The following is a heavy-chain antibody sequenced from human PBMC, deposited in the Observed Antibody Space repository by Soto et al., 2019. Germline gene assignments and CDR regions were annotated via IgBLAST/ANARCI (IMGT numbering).Heavy chain of an antibody. D-gene: IGHD3-22*01. CDR2: IYYSGST. CDR3: AREIKSDDSSGYFDY. V-gene: IGHV4-31*03. CDR1: GGSISSGGYY. Sequence: SETLSLTCTVSGGSISSGGYYWGWIRQHPGKGLEWIGYIYYSGSTYYNPSLKSRVTISVDTSKNQFSLKLSSVTAADTAVYYCAREIKSDDSSGYFDYWGQGTLVTVSS. J-gene: IGHJ4*02.